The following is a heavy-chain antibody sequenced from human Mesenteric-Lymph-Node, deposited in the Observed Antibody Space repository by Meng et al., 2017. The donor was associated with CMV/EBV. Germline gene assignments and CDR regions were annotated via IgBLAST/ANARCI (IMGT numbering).Heavy chain of an antibody. CDR2: TYYRSKWYN. Sequence: TCASTGDGDSSNSAAWNWIRQSPSRGLEWLGRTYYRSKWYNDYAVSVKSRITINPDTSKNQFSLQLNSVTPEDTAVYYCARGWFNMDYWGQGTLVTVSS. V-gene: IGHV6-1*01. J-gene: IGHJ4*02. D-gene: IGHD2-15*01. CDR1: GDGDSSNSAA. CDR3: ARGWFNMDY.